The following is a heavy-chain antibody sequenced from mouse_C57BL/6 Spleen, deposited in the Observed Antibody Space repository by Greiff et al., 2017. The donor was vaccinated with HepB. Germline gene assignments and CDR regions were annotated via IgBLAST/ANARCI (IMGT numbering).Heavy chain of an antibody. CDR1: GYTFTGYW. Sequence: VTLMESGAELLKPGASVKLSCKATGYTFTGYWIEWVKQRPGHGLEWIGESLPGSGSTNYNEKVKGKATFPADTSSNTAYLQLSSLTTEDSAIYYCARSLLQLRLRYWGQGTTLTVSS. CDR3: ARSLLQLRLRY. J-gene: IGHJ2*01. CDR2: SLPGSGST. D-gene: IGHD3-2*02. V-gene: IGHV1-9*01.